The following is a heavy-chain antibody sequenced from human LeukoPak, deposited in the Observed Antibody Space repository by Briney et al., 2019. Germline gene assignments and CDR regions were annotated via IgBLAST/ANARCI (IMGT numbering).Heavy chain of an antibody. J-gene: IGHJ6*02. V-gene: IGHV3-21*01. CDR1: GFTFSSYS. CDR3: ARALAYGSGSYLRRESIPFYGMDV. Sequence: GGSLRLSCAASGFTFSSYSMNWVRQAPGKGLEWVSSISSSSSYIYYADSVKGRFTISRDNAENSLYLQMNSLRAEDTAVYYCARALAYGSGSYLRRESIPFYGMDVWGQGTTVTVSS. CDR2: ISSSSSYI. D-gene: IGHD3-10*01.